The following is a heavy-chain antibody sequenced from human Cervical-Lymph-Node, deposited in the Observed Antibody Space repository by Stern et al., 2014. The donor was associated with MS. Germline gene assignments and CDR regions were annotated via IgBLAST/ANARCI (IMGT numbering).Heavy chain of an antibody. CDR3: AREVAGHRLGMMDV. CDR1: GYTFTNYY. CDR2: LNPSGGST. D-gene: IGHD6-19*01. V-gene: IGHV1-46*01. Sequence: QLVQSGAEVKKPGASGKVSCKASGYTFTNYYMHWVRQAPGHGLEWMGILNPSGGSTSHAQKFQGRVTMTRDTSTSTVYMELSSLRSEDTAVYYCAREVAGHRLGMMDVWGQGTTVTVSS. J-gene: IGHJ6*02.